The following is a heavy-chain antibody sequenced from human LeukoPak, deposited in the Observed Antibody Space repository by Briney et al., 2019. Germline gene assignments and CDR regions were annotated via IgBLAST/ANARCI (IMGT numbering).Heavy chain of an antibody. J-gene: IGHJ4*02. CDR2: IYSGGST. D-gene: IGHD1-26*01. Sequence: GGSLRLSCAASGFTVSSNYMSWVRQAPGKGLEWVSVIYSGGSTYYADSVKSRFTISRDNSKNTLYLQMNSLRAEDTAVYYCARGRLGGYSGSYYEDYWGQGTLVTVSS. CDR3: ARGRLGGYSGSYYEDY. CDR1: GFTVSSNY. V-gene: IGHV3-53*01.